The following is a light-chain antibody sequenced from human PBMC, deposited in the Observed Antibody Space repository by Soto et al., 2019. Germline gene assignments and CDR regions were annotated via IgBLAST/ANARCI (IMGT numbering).Light chain of an antibody. CDR2: AAS. Sequence: DIQMTQSPPSLSASVGDRVTITCRASQSINSHLNWYQQKPGKAPNLLIYAASNLQSGVPARFSGSGSGTDFTLTISTLQPEEFATYYCQQTYSTPITFGGGTKVEIK. CDR1: QSINSH. J-gene: IGKJ4*01. V-gene: IGKV1-39*01. CDR3: QQTYSTPIT.